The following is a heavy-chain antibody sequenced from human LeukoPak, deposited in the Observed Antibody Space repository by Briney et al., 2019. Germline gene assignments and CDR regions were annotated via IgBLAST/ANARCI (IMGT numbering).Heavy chain of an antibody. Sequence: PSETLSLTCTVSGGSISSYYWSWIRQPPGKGLEWIGSIYHSGSTYYNPSLKSRVTISVDTSKNQFSLKLSSVTAADTAVYYCARELKNYFDYWGQGTLVTVSS. J-gene: IGHJ4*02. CDR1: GGSISSYY. V-gene: IGHV4-59*12. CDR2: IYHSGST. CDR3: ARELKNYFDY.